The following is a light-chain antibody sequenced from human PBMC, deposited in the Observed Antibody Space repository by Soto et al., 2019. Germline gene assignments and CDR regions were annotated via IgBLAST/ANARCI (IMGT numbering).Light chain of an antibody. Sequence: EIVMTQSPATLSVSPGGRATLSCRASQGVSSNLAWYQQKPGQAPRLLIYGASTRATGIAARFSGSESGTEFTLTISSLQSEDFAVYYCQQYNKWPLSFGGGTKVEIK. CDR2: GAS. J-gene: IGKJ4*01. CDR3: QQYNKWPLS. CDR1: QGVSSN. V-gene: IGKV3-15*01.